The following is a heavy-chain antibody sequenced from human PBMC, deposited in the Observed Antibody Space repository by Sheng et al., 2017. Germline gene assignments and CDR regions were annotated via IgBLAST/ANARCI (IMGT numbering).Heavy chain of an antibody. Sequence: QVQLVQSGAEVKKPGSSVKVSCKASGGTFSSYAISWVRQAPGQGLEWMGGIIPIFGTANYAQKFQGRVTITTDESTSTAYMELSSLRSEDTAVYYCARDNPNCSGGSCYSPGGHWFDPWGQGTLVTVSS. V-gene: IGHV1-69*05. D-gene: IGHD2-15*01. CDR2: IIPIFGTA. CDR1: GGTFSSYA. J-gene: IGHJ5*02. CDR3: ARDNPNCSGGSCYSPGGHWFDP.